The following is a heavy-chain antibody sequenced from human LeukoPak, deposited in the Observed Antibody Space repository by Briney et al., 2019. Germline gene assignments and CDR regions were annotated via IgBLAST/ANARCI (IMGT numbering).Heavy chain of an antibody. Sequence: PGGSLRLSCAASGFTFSDYYMSWIRQAPGKGLEWVSYISSSGSTIYYADSVKGRFTISRDNAKNSLYLQMNSLRAEDTAVYYCARASLVARYYYYGMAVWGQGTTVTVSS. CDR1: GFTFSDYY. CDR3: ARASLVARYYYYGMAV. J-gene: IGHJ6*02. CDR2: ISSSGSTI. V-gene: IGHV3-11*01. D-gene: IGHD3-16*01.